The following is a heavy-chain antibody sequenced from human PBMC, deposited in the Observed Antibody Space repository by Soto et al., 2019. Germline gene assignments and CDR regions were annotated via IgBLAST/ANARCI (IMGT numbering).Heavy chain of an antibody. J-gene: IGHJ4*02. CDR1: GYSFTSHW. Sequence: EVQLVQSGAEVKKPGESLRISCKASGYSFTSHWIGWVRQMPGKGLEWMGIIYPDDSDTRYSPSFQGQVTISADKSISTAYLQWSSLKASDTAIYYCARRLDYSGNPMDYWGQGTLVTVSS. V-gene: IGHV5-51*01. CDR3: ARRLDYSGNPMDY. D-gene: IGHD4-4*01. CDR2: IYPDDSDT.